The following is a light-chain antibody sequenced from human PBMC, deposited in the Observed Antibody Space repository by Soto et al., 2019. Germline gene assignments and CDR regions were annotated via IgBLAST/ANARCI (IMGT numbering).Light chain of an antibody. CDR3: QQRSSWPLT. CDR1: QSVSSN. J-gene: IGKJ4*02. V-gene: IGKV3-15*01. CDR2: DAS. Sequence: EIVMTQSPATLSVSPGERATLSCRASQSVSSNLAWYQQKPGQAPRLLIYDASTRATGIPARFSGSGSGTEFTLTISSLQSEDFAVYFCQQRSSWPLTFGGGTKVDIK.